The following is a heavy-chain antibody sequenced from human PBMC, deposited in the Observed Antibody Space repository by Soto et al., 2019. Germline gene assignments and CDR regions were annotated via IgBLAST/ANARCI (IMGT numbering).Heavy chain of an antibody. J-gene: IGHJ4*02. Sequence: EVQLLESGGGLVQPGGSLRLSCAASGFTFSRYAMSWVRQAPGKGLEWVSAIGGSGGSTYYADSVKGRFTISRDNSKNTLYLQMNSLRAEDTAVYYCAKDRWVAAAGHEDSWGQGTLVTVSS. CDR3: AKDRWVAAAGHEDS. D-gene: IGHD6-13*01. CDR2: IGGSGGST. V-gene: IGHV3-23*01. CDR1: GFTFSRYA.